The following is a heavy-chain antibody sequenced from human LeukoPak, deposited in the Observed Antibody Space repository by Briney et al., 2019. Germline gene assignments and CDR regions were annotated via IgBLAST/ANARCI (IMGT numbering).Heavy chain of an antibody. CDR1: GGSISSGGYY. CDR2: IYYSGST. CDR3: ARNDGWFGELSRFDY. V-gene: IGHV4-31*03. D-gene: IGHD3-10*01. Sequence: SSETLSLTCTVSGGSISSGGYYWSWIRQHPGKGLEWIGYIYYSGSTYYNPSLKSRVTISVDTSKNQFSLKLSSMTAADTAVYYCARNDGWFGELSRFDYWGQGTLVTVSS. J-gene: IGHJ4*02.